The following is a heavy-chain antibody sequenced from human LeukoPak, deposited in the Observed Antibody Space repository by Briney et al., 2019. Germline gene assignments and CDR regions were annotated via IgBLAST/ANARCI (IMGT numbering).Heavy chain of an antibody. CDR2: ISYDGSNK. CDR1: GFTFSSYA. V-gene: IGHV3-30-3*01. CDR3: ATNKWASY. J-gene: IGHJ4*02. Sequence: PGRSLRLSCAASGFTFSSYAMHWVRQAPGKGPEWVAVISYDGSNKYYADSVKGRFTISRDNSKNTLYLQMNSLRAEDTAVYYCATNKWASYWGQGTLVTVSS. D-gene: IGHD2-8*01.